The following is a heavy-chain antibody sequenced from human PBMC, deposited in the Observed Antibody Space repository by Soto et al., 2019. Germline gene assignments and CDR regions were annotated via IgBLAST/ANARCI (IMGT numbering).Heavy chain of an antibody. CDR1: GGSFSGYS. V-gene: IGHV4-34*01. CDR3: ARDKITGLFAY. CDR2: INHSGST. D-gene: IGHD2-8*02. J-gene: IGHJ4*02. Sequence: QVQLQQWGAGLLKPSETLSLTCAVYGGSFSGYSWTWIRQPPGTGLEWIGEINHSGSTNYNPSLKSRVTISVAPSKNQFSLKLTSVTAADTAVYYCARDKITGLFAYCGEGTPVTVSS.